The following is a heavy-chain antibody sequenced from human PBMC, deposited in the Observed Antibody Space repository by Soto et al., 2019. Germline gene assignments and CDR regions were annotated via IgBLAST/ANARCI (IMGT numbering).Heavy chain of an antibody. CDR2: YDPAKYET. D-gene: IGHD2-21*02. V-gene: IGHV1-24*01. J-gene: IGHJ4*02. CDR3: ATGAQHSAEVTGISFYF. Sequence: GASVKVSCKVTGYTLRELNLHWVRQAPGKGLEWLAGYDPAKYETLYAQTVKGRITVTEDTSAVTAYMELRGLTFDDSAVYYCATGAQHSAEVTGISFYFWGQGTRVTVSS. CDR1: GYTLRELN.